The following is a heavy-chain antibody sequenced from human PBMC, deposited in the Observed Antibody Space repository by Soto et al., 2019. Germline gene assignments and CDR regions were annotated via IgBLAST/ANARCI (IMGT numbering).Heavy chain of an antibody. CDR1: GYTFTSYY. V-gene: IGHV1-46*03. D-gene: IGHD2-2*01. CDR3: ATGEGIVVVPAAKNWSDP. Sequence: ASVKVSCKASGYTFTSYYMHWVRQAPGQGLEWMGIINPSGGSTSYAQKFQGRVTMTRDTSTSTVYMELSSLRSEDTAVYYCATGEGIVVVPAAKNWSDPWGQGTLVTVSS. CDR2: INPSGGST. J-gene: IGHJ5*02.